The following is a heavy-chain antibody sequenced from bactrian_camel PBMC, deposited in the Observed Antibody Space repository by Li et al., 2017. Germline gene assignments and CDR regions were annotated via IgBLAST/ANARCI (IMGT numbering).Heavy chain of an antibody. D-gene: IGHD5*01. CDR1: GFTFRSAY. CDR2: FYSDSSNT. V-gene: IGHV3-2*01. J-gene: IGHJ4*01. Sequence: HVQLVESGGGSVRAGGSLRLSCAAPGFTFRSAYMSWVRQAPGKGLEWVCSFYSDSSNTHYTDSVKGRFTISRDNAKNTLYLQLNSLKTEDTAMYYCAKDLSWSDMGWVARSQGTQVTVS.